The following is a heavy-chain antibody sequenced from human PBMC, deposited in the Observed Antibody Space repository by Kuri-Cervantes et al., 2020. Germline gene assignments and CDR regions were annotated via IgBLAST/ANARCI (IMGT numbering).Heavy chain of an antibody. D-gene: IGHD6-19*01. Sequence: GESLKISCAASGFTFSSYGTHWVRQAPGKGLEWVAVIWYDGSNKYYADPVKGRFTISRDNSQNTLYLQMNSLRAEDTAVYYCAGYSSGWPYYYYGMDVWGQGTTVTVSS. CDR2: IWYDGSNK. CDR1: GFTFSSYG. J-gene: IGHJ6*02. V-gene: IGHV3-30*02. CDR3: AGYSSGWPYYYYGMDV.